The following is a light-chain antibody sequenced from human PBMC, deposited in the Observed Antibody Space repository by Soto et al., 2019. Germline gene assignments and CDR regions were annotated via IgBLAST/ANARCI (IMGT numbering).Light chain of an antibody. V-gene: IGLV2-11*01. J-gene: IGLJ1*01. CDR3: CSYAGTYTHYV. CDR1: SSDVGGYNF. CDR2: DVN. Sequence: AALTQPRSVSGSPGQSVTISCTGTSSDVGGYNFVSWYQQHPGKAPKLMIYDVNKRPSGVPGRFSGSKSGNTASLTSSGLQAEDEADYYCCSYAGTYTHYVFGTGTKLTVL.